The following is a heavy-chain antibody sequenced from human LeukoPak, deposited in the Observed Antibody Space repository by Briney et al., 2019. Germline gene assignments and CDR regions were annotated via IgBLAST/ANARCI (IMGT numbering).Heavy chain of an antibody. J-gene: IGHJ4*02. D-gene: IGHD4-17*01. CDR3: ARGVAARLTTVFDY. CDR1: GGTFSSYA. Sequence: SVKFSCKASGGTFSSYAISWVRQALGQGLEWIGGIIPIFGTANYAQKFQGRVTITADESTSTAYMELSSLRSEDTAVYYCARGVAARLTTVFDYWGQGTLVTVSS. CDR2: IIPIFGTA. V-gene: IGHV1-69*13.